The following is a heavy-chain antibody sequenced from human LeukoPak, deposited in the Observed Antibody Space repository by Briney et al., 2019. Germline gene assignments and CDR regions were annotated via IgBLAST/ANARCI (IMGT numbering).Heavy chain of an antibody. V-gene: IGHV4-34*01. Sequence: SETLSLTCTVSGGSISNYFWSWIRQPPGKGLEWIGEINHSGSTNYNPSLKSRVTISVDTSKNQFSLKLSSVTAADTAVYYCASSRGLLLDYWGQGTLVTVSS. CDR2: INHSGST. J-gene: IGHJ4*02. D-gene: IGHD3-10*01. CDR3: ASSRGLLLDY. CDR1: GGSISNYF.